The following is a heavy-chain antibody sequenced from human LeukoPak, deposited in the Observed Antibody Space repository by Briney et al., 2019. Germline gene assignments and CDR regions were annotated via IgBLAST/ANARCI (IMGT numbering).Heavy chain of an antibody. CDR2: INHSGST. J-gene: IGHJ4*02. Sequence: ETLSLTCAVYGGSFSGYYWSWIRQPPGKGLEWIGEINHSGSTNYNSSLKSRVTISVDTSKNQCSLKLSSVTAADTAVYYCARLSEIHYDILTGYYSGYFDYWGQGTLVTVSS. CDR3: ARLSEIHYDILTGYYSGYFDY. D-gene: IGHD3-9*01. V-gene: IGHV4-34*01. CDR1: GGSFSGYY.